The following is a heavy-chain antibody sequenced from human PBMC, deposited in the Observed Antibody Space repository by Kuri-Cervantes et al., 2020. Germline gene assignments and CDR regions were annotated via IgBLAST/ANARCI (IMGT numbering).Heavy chain of an antibody. CDR3: ARHRYSSGSFDY. V-gene: IGHV4-59*08. J-gene: IGHJ4*02. Sequence: SETLSLTCAVYGGSFSGYYWSWIRQPPGKGLEWIGYIYYSGSTYYNPSLKSRVTISVDTSKNQFSLKLSSVTAADTAVYYCARHRYSSGSFDYWGQGTLVTVSS. CDR1: GGSFSGYY. CDR2: IYYSGST. D-gene: IGHD6-19*01.